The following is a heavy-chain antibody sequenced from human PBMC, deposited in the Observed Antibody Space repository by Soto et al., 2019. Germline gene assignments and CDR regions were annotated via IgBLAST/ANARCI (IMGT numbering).Heavy chain of an antibody. CDR2: TSDDGSKK. CDR1: GFTFSQYT. CDR3: ARVLRVGYYDSSGSRMDV. V-gene: IGHV3-30-3*01. D-gene: IGHD3-22*01. J-gene: IGHJ6*02. Sequence: GGSLRLSCAASGFTFSQYTMHWVRQAPGKGLDWVAVTSDDGSKKYYADSVRGRFTLSRDNSKNTLYLQMSSLRAEDTALYYCARVLRVGYYDSSGSRMDVWGQGTTVTVSS.